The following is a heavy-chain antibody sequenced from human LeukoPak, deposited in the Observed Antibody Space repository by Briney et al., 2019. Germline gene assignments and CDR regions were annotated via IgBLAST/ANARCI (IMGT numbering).Heavy chain of an antibody. CDR2: ISGSGYST. CDR3: AKDGYSGSVDY. Sequence: PGGSLRLSCAASGFTFSTYAMSWVRQAPGKGLKWVSDISGSGYSTNYADSVKGRFTISRDNSKKTLYLQMSSLRAEDTAVYYCAKDGYSGSVDYWGQGTLVTVSS. CDR1: GFTFSTYA. J-gene: IGHJ4*02. V-gene: IGHV3-23*01. D-gene: IGHD5-12*01.